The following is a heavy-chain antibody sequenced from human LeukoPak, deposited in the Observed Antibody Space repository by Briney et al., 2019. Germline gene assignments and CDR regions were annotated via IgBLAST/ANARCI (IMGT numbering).Heavy chain of an antibody. CDR1: GFTFDDYG. Sequence: GGSLRLSCAASGFTFDDYGMTWVRQAPGKGLEWVSGINWDGGSTGYADFVKGRFTISRDNAKNSLYLQINSLRADDTALYYCARESQIAVSGALSHWGQGILVTVSS. J-gene: IGHJ4*02. V-gene: IGHV3-20*04. CDR2: INWDGGST. D-gene: IGHD6-19*01. CDR3: ARESQIAVSGALSH.